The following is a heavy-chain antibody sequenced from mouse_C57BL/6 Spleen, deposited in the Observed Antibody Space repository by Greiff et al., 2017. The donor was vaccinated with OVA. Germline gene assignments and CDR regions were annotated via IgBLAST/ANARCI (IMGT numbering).Heavy chain of an antibody. CDR2: SSGGGGNT. J-gene: IGHJ3*01. Sequence: EVKVVESGGGLVKPGGSLKLSCAASGFTFSSYTMSWVRQTPEKRLEWVATSSGGGGNTYYPDSVKGRFTISRDNAKNTLYLQMSSLRSEDTALYYCARQDGYYGAWFAYWGQGTLVTVSA. CDR1: GFTFSSYT. V-gene: IGHV5-9*01. CDR3: ARQDGYYGAWFAY. D-gene: IGHD2-3*01.